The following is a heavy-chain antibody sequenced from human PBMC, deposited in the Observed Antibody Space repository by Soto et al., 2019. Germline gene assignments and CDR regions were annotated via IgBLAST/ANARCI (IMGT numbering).Heavy chain of an antibody. CDR2: IIPIFGTA. Sequence: QVQLVQSGAEVKKPGSSVKVSCKASGGTFSSYSINWVRQAPGQGLEWMGEIIPIFGTANYAQKFQGRVTITADESTSTAYMEPRSLRSEDTAVYYCARDAGRHSGGIDYWGQGTLVTVSS. V-gene: IGHV1-69*01. D-gene: IGHD1-26*01. J-gene: IGHJ4*02. CDR3: ARDAGRHSGGIDY. CDR1: GGTFSSYS.